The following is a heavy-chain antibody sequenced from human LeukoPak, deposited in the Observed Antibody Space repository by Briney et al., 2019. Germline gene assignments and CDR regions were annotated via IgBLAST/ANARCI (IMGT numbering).Heavy chain of an antibody. Sequence: ASVKASCKASGYTFTSYAMHWVRQAPGQRLEWMGWISAYNGNTNYAQKLQGRVTMTTDTSTSTAYMELRSLRSDDTAVYYCARRRDLWFGELLEGWYFDLWGRGTLVTVSS. D-gene: IGHD3-10*01. V-gene: IGHV1-18*01. CDR1: GYTFTSYA. CDR2: ISAYNGNT. J-gene: IGHJ2*01. CDR3: ARRRDLWFGELLEGWYFDL.